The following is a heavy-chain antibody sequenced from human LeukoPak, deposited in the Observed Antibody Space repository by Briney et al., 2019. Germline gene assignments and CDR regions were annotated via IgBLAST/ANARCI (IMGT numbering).Heavy chain of an antibody. CDR1: GFTFSSYG. J-gene: IGHJ4*02. Sequence: GGSLRLSCAASGFTFSSYGMHWVRQAPGKGLEWVAVISYDGSNKYYVDSVKGRFTISRDNSKNTLYLQMSSLRAEDTAVYYCTRGTNDYGGIERKKPFDYWGQGTLVTVSS. CDR3: TRGTNDYGGIERKKPFDY. CDR2: ISYDGSNK. V-gene: IGHV3-30-3*01. D-gene: IGHD4-23*01.